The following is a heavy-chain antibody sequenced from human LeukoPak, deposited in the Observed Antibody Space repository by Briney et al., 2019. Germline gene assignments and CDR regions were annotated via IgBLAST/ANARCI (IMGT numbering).Heavy chain of an antibody. J-gene: IGHJ4*02. D-gene: IGHD3-22*01. V-gene: IGHV3-30-3*01. CDR1: GFALSSYA. CDR3: ASDVTMIVVAVGRFEN. CDR2: ISYDGSNK. Sequence: SGGSLRLSCVGSGFALSSYAMHWVCQAPGKGLEWVAVISYDGSNKYYADSVKGRFTISRDNSKNTLYLQMNSLRAEDTAVYYCASDVTMIVVAVGRFENWGQGTMVTVSS.